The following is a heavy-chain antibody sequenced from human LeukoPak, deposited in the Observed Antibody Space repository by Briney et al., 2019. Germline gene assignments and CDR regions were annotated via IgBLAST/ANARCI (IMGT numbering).Heavy chain of an antibody. CDR3: ARVSGRRYSSSWYGMDV. V-gene: IGHV3-48*01. D-gene: IGHD6-13*01. J-gene: IGHJ6*02. Sequence: GGSLRLSCAASGFTFSSYSMNWVRQAPGKGLEWVSSISSSSSTIYYADSVKGRFTISRDNAKNSLYLQMNSLRAEDTAVYYCARVSGRRYSSSWYGMDVWGQGTTVTVSS. CDR2: ISSSSSTI. CDR1: GFTFSSYS.